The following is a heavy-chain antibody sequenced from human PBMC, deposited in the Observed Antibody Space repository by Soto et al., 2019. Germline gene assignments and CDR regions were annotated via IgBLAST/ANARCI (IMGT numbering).Heavy chain of an antibody. V-gene: IGHV1-2*02. CDR2: INPNNGGT. CDR3: AVNPDPPSYDDFWSGYSYYYFTTMDV. D-gene: IGHD3-3*01. CDR1: GYTFTGDY. Sequence: APVMRYCKTSGYTFTGDYVHWLRQNPGQGLEWMGWINPNNGGTNFAQKFQGRVAMTRDTSISTAYMELSRLRSDDTAVYYCAVNPDPPSYDDFWSGYSYYYFTTMDVLGQGTSVTVFS. J-gene: IGHJ6*02.